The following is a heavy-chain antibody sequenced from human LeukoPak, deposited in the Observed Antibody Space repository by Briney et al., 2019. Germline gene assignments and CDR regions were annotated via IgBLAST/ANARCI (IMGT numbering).Heavy chain of an antibody. D-gene: IGHD6-6*01. CDR3: ARDPDSSPSLDY. J-gene: IGHJ4*02. Sequence: QTGGSLRLSCAASGFTFSSYGMHWVRQAPGKGLEWVAVIWYDGSNKYYADSVKGRFTISRDNSKNTLYLQMNSLRPEDTAVYYCARDPDSSPSLDYWGQGTLVTVSS. V-gene: IGHV3-33*01. CDR1: GFTFSSYG. CDR2: IWYDGSNK.